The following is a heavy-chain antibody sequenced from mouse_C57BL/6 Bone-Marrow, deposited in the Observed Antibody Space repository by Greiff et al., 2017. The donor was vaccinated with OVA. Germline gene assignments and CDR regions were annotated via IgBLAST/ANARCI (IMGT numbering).Heavy chain of an antibody. Sequence: QVQLKESGPELVKPGASVKISCKASGYAFSSSWMNWVKQRPGKGLEWIGRIYPGDGDTNYNGKFKGKATLTADKSSSTAYMQLSSLTSEDSAVYFCARRGSSYSPFDYWGQGTTLTVSS. D-gene: IGHD1-1*01. CDR1: GYAFSSSW. CDR2: IYPGDGDT. V-gene: IGHV1-82*01. CDR3: ARRGSSYSPFDY. J-gene: IGHJ2*01.